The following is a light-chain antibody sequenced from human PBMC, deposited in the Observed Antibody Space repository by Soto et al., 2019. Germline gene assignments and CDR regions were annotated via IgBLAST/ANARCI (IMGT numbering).Light chain of an antibody. CDR1: QSLLHSDGKTY. Sequence: IVTTQPPLSLSVTPGQPASISCKSSQSLLHSDGKTYLYWYLQRPGQPPQHLIYEVSNLFSGVSERFSGSGSGTDFTLDISGVEAEDVGVYYCMQRIHCPWTFGQGTKVDIK. V-gene: IGKV2D-29*01. CDR3: MQRIHCPWT. CDR2: EVS. J-gene: IGKJ1*01.